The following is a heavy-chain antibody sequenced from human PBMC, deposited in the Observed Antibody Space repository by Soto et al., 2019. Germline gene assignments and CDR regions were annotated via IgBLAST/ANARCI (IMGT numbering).Heavy chain of an antibody. CDR2: ISANSGNT. D-gene: IGHD3-22*01. V-gene: IGHV1-18*04. CDR1: GFIFNNYA. CDR3: ATAGNYDSSGRDF. Sequence: GASVKVSCKAFGFIFNNYAISWVRQAPGQGLEWMGWISANSGNTNYAQKLQGRVTMTTDTSTSTAYMELRGLRSDDTAVYYCATAGNYDSSGRDFWGQGTLVTVSS. J-gene: IGHJ4*02.